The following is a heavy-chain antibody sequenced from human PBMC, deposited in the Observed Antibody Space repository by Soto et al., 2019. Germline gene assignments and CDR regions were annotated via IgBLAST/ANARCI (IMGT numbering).Heavy chain of an antibody. CDR2: VSHDGRNT. CDR1: GFTFSDYA. CDR3: AKGVRQWLVTSAFNY. J-gene: IGHJ4*02. V-gene: IGHV3-30*18. D-gene: IGHD6-19*01. Sequence: VQLVESGGGVVQPGRSLRLSCAASGFTFSDYAMHWVRQAPGKGLEWVAVVSHDGRNTHYADSVKCRFTISRDSSKNTVSLERTSLRAEDTAVYYCAKGVRQWLVTSAFNYWGQGALVTVSS.